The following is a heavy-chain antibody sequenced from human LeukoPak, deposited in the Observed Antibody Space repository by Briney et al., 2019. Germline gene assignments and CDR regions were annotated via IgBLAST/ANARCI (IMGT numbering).Heavy chain of an antibody. CDR2: IYPGDSET. D-gene: IGHD2-21*01. CDR1: GYSFTSYW. V-gene: IGHV5-51*01. J-gene: IGHJ5*02. Sequence: KNGESLKISCKGSGYSFTSYWSGLVRQMPGKGLGWSEIIYPGDSETRYSPPFQGPVPIPATKSINTAYLQWSSLKASDTAMYYCASRDNSWFHPWGEGTLVTVSS. CDR3: ASRDNSWFHP.